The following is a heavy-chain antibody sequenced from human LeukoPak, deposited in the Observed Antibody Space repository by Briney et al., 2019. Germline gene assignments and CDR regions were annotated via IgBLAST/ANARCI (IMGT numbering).Heavy chain of an antibody. J-gene: IGHJ5*02. V-gene: IGHV3-7*03. CDR3: AKDASSGWPNWFDP. CDR1: GFTFSSYW. Sequence: GGSLRLSCAASGFTFSSYWMSWVRQAPGKGLEWVANIKQDGSEKYYVDSVKGRFTISRDNSKNTLYLQMNSLRAEDTAVYYCAKDASSGWPNWFDPWGQGTLVTVSS. CDR2: IKQDGSEK. D-gene: IGHD6-19*01.